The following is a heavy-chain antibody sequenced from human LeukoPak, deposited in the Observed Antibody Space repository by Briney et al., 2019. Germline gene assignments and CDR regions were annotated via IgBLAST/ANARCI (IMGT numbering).Heavy chain of an antibody. V-gene: IGHV4-59*01. D-gene: IGHD2-15*01. CDR1: GGSISSYY. J-gene: IGHJ6*02. Sequence: SETLSLTCTVSGGSISSYYWSWIRQPPGKGLEWIGYIYYSGSTNYNPSLKSRVTISVDTSKNQVSLKLSSVTAADTAVYYCARTGCSGGSCYRYYYYSMDVWGQGTTVTVSS. CDR3: ARTGCSGGSCYRYYYYSMDV. CDR2: IYYSGST.